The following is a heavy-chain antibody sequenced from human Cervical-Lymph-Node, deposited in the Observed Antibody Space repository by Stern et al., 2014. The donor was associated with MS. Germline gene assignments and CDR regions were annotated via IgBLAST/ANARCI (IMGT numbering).Heavy chain of an antibody. CDR1: GYTFTGYF. Sequence: QVQLVQSGAEVRKPGASVKVSCKSSGYTFTGYFMHWVRQAPGQGLEWMGWINPDSGATNYAQKFQGRVTMTRDTSISTAYMELSRLRSDDTAVYYCARDTILVVPPGAPGSKSSYYHGMDVWGQGTTVTVSS. D-gene: IGHD2-21*01. CDR3: ARDTILVVPPGAPGSKSSYYHGMDV. V-gene: IGHV1-2*02. J-gene: IGHJ6*02. CDR2: INPDSGAT.